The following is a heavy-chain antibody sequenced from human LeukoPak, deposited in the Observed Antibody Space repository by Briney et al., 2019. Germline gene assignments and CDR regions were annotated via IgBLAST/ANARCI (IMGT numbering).Heavy chain of an antibody. D-gene: IGHD3-22*01. J-gene: IGHJ3*01. CDR2: IRGRSSTT. V-gene: IGHV3-48*04. CDR1: EFTLNTYS. CDR3: ARVLNQVTTFGSSGYYDSGAFDV. Sequence: PGGSLRLSCAASEFTLNTYSVNWVRQAPGKGLEWLASIRGRSSTTYYADPVRGRFTISSDNAKNALYLQMNSLRAEDTAVYYCARVLNQVTTFGSSGYYDSGAFDVWGQGTMVTVSS.